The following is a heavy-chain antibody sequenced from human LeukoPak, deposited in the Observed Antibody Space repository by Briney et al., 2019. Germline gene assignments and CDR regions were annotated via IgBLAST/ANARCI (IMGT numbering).Heavy chain of an antibody. CDR2: MSSDGRDI. Sequence: SLRLSCATSGFTFTNFGMNWVRQAPGMGLEWVAIMSSDGRDIYYADSVKGRFTISRDNAKNSLYLHMSSLSAGDTAVHYCARVRRYCSGGSCPMYYWGQGTLVTVSS. V-gene: IGHV3-30*03. CDR3: ARVRRYCSGGSCPMYY. D-gene: IGHD2-15*01. CDR1: GFTFTNFG. J-gene: IGHJ4*02.